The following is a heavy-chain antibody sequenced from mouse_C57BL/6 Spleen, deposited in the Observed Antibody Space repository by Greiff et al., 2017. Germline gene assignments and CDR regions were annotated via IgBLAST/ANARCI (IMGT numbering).Heavy chain of an antibody. D-gene: IGHD1-1*01. CDR1: GFTFSDYG. J-gene: IGHJ2*01. CDR2: ISSGSSTI. V-gene: IGHV5-17*01. CDR3: ARPYYGSSYPYYFDY. Sequence: EVKLMESGGGLVKPGGSLKLSCAASGFTFSDYGMHWVRQAPEKGLEWVAYISSGSSTIYYADTVKGRFTISRDNAKNTLFLQMTSLRSEDTAMYYCARPYYGSSYPYYFDYWGQGTTLTVSS.